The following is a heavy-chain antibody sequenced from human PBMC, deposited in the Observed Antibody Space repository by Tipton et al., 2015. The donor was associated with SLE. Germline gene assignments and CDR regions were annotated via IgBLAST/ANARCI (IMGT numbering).Heavy chain of an antibody. CDR2: IYTSGST. CDR1: GGSISSYY. J-gene: IGHJ6*03. D-gene: IGHD6-13*01. V-gene: IGHV4-4*07. Sequence: TLSLTCTVSGGSISSYYWSWIRQPAGKGLEWIGRIYTSGSTNYNPSLKSRVTMSVDTSKNQFSLKLSSVTAADTAVYYCARAAAGTFDYYYYYMDVWGKGTTVTVSS. CDR3: ARAAAGTFDYYYYYMDV.